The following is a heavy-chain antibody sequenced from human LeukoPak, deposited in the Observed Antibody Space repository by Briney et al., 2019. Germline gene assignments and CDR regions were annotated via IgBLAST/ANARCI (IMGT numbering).Heavy chain of an antibody. CDR2: IYSGGST. CDR1: GFTVSSNY. V-gene: IGHV3-53*01. Sequence: GGPLRLSCAASGFTVSSNYMSWVRQAPGKGLEWVSVIYSGGSTYYADSVKGRFTISRDNSKNTLYLQMNSLRAEDTAVYYCARTTYYYDSSGYFDYWGQGTLVTVSS. D-gene: IGHD3-22*01. CDR3: ARTTYYYDSSGYFDY. J-gene: IGHJ4*02.